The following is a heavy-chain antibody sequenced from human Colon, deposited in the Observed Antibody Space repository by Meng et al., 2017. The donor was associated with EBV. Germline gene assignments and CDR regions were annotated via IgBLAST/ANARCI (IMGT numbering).Heavy chain of an antibody. V-gene: IGHV3-30-3*02. J-gene: IGHJ3*01. CDR3: AKKKQCSDDCDAFDV. D-gene: IGHD2-21*02. CDR1: EVSFSDYA. Sequence: QVHLVNSGGGVVQPGRSLGVSCAASEVSFSDYAIHWVRQAPGKGLDWVAVISYDGDNKYYADPVKGRFTISRDNSENTVFLQMNSLRPEDTAVYYCAKKKQCSDDCDAFDVWGQGTMVTVSS. CDR2: ISYDGDNK.